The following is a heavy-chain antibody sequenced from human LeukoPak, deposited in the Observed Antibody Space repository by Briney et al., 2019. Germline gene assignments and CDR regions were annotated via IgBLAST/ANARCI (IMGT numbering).Heavy chain of an antibody. CDR1: GGTFSSYA. CDR2: IIPIFGTA. CDR3: ARVWGVAGPLTH. V-gene: IGHV1-69*13. Sequence: GASVKVSCKASGGTFSSYAISWVRQAPGQGLEWMGGIIPIFGTANYAQKFQGRVTITADESTSTAYMELSSLRSEDMAVYYCARVWGVAGPLTHWGQGTLVTVSS. J-gene: IGHJ4*02. D-gene: IGHD6-19*01.